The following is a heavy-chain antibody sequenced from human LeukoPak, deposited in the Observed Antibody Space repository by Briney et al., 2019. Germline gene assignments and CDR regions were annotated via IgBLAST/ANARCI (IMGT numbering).Heavy chain of an antibody. CDR3: ARDPYYDILTGYLIRGTFDI. CDR2: MYTSGTT. CDR1: GDSIGSYY. D-gene: IGHD3-9*01. Sequence: SETLSLTCTVSGDSIGSYYWSWIRQSAGKGLEWIGRMYTSGTTDYNPSLKSRVTMSVGTSKNQFSLKLNSVTAADTAVYYCARDPYYDILTGYLIRGTFDIWGLGTMVTVSS. V-gene: IGHV4-4*07. J-gene: IGHJ3*02.